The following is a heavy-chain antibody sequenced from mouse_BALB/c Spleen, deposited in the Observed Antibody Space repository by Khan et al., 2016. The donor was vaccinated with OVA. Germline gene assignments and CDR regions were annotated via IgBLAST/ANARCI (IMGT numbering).Heavy chain of an antibody. V-gene: IGHV3-2*02. CDR3: ARKNYYGYAVDY. CDR1: GYSITSNYA. D-gene: IGHD1-1*01. J-gene: IGHJ4*01. Sequence: EVQLVETGPGLVKPSQSLSLTCTVTGYSITSNYAWNWIRQFPGNKLEWMSYISYSGSTSYNPSLKSRISITRDTSKNQFFLQLNSVTTEDTATYYCARKNYYGYAVDYWGQGTSVTVSS. CDR2: ISYSGST.